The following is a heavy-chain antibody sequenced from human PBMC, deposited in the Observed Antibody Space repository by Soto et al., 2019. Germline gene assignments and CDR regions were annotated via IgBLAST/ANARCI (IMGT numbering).Heavy chain of an antibody. CDR1: GGSVNSGGYS. Sequence: SETLSLTCSVSGGSVNSGGYSWSWIRQPPGKGLEWIGFISPSGSPAYNPSLKSRVTISVDRSNNQISLELSSVTAADTAVYYCARGVLAWGPGALVTVSS. J-gene: IGHJ5*02. CDR2: ISPSGSP. CDR3: ARGVLA. D-gene: IGHD2-8*01. V-gene: IGHV4-30-2*01.